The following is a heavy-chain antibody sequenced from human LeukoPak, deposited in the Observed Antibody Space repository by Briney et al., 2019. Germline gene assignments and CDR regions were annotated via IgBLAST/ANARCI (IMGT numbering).Heavy chain of an antibody. J-gene: IGHJ4*02. V-gene: IGHV3-33*06. CDR1: GFTFSSYG. CDR2: IWYDGSNK. Sequence: PGGSLRLSCAASGFTFSSYGMHWVRQAPGKGPEWVAVIWYDGSNKYYADSVKGRFTISRDNSKNTLYLQMNSLRAEDTAVYYCAKDLGRIVGAPGGYWGQGTLVTVSS. D-gene: IGHD1-26*01. CDR3: AKDLGRIVGAPGGY.